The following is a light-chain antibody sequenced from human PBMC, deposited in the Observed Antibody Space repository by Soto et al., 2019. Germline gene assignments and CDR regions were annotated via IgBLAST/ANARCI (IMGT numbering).Light chain of an antibody. Sequence: EMVMTQSPATRSVSPGERSTLSCRASQSVRSNLAWYQQKPGQAPRLLIYGASNRATGIPDRFSGSGSATDFTLTISRLEPEDFALYYCQHYGTSPITFGQGTRLEIK. J-gene: IGKJ5*01. CDR3: QHYGTSPIT. CDR1: QSVRSN. CDR2: GAS. V-gene: IGKV3-20*01.